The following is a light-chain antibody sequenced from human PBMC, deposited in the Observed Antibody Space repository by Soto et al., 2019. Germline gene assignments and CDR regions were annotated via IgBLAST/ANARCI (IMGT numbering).Light chain of an antibody. CDR3: VLYVGSGIPWV. CDR1: SGSVSTRNY. Sequence: QTVVTQEPSFSVSPGRTVTLTCGLTSGSVSTRNYPSWYQQIPGQAPRTLIYNTNTRSSGVPDRFSGSILGNKAALTITGAQAEDESDYYCVLYVGSGIPWVFRGGTKLTVL. J-gene: IGLJ3*02. V-gene: IGLV8-61*01. CDR2: NTN.